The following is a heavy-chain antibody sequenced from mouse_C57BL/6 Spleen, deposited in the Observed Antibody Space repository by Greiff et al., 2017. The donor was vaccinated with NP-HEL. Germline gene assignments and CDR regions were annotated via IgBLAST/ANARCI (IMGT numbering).Heavy chain of an antibody. D-gene: IGHD2-14*01. CDR3: ARDRRDYFDY. CDR1: GYTFTSYW. CDR2: LHPNSGST. Sequence: QVQLQQPGAELVKPGASVTLSCKASGYTFTSYWTHWVKQRPGQGFEWIGMLHPNSGSTNYNEKFKSKATLTVDKSSSTAYMQLSSLTSEDSAVYYCARDRRDYFDYWGQGTTLTVSS. J-gene: IGHJ2*01. V-gene: IGHV1-64*01.